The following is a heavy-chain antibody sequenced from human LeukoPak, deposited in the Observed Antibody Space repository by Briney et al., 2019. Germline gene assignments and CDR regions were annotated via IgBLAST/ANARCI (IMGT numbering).Heavy chain of an antibody. V-gene: IGHV4-30-4*01. D-gene: IGHD6-13*01. CDR3: ARLSTAGSVTHYFDS. J-gene: IGHJ4*02. CDR1: GGSISSGDYY. Sequence: SETLSLTCTVSGGSISSGDYYWSWIRQPPGKGLEWIGYIYYSGSTYYNPSLKSRVTISVDRSKNQFSLKLSSVTAADTAVYYCARLSTAGSVTHYFDSWGQGTLVTASS. CDR2: IYYSGST.